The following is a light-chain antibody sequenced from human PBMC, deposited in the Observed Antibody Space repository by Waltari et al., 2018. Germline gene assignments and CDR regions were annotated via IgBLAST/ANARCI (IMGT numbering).Light chain of an antibody. CDR3: QNHERLPAM. CDR2: AAS. Sequence: SGRSSQSSSRYLAWYQQKPGQAPRLLIYAASSRSTGIPDSFSGSGSGTDFSLTISRLEPEDFAVYYCQNHERLPAMFGQGTKVEIK. V-gene: IGKV3-20*01. J-gene: IGKJ1*01. CDR1: QSSSRY.